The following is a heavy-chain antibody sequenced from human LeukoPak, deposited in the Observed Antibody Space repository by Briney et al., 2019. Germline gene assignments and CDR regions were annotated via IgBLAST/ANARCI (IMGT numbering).Heavy chain of an antibody. CDR1: GGSLSSYY. Sequence: SETLSLTCTVSGGSLSSYYWSWIRQPPGKGLEWIGYIYYSGSTNYNPSLKSRVTISVDTSKNQFSLKLSSVTAADTAVYYCARDRLQYYYYYGMDVWGQGTTVTVSS. CDR3: ARDRLQYYYYYGMDV. CDR2: IYYSGST. D-gene: IGHD4-11*01. J-gene: IGHJ6*02. V-gene: IGHV4-59*01.